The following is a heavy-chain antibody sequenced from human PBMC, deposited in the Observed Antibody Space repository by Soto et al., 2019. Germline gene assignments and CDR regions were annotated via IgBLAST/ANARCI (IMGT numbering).Heavy chain of an antibody. J-gene: IGHJ6*02. Sequence: PSETLSLTCTVSGGSISSGDYYWMWIRQPPGKGLDWIGYIYYSGSTYYNPSLKSRVTISVDTSKNQFSLKLSSVTAADTAVYYCASQRFGELYYYYYGMDVWGQGTTVTFSS. D-gene: IGHD3-10*01. CDR1: GGSISSGDYY. CDR3: ASQRFGELYYYYYGMDV. V-gene: IGHV4-30-4*01. CDR2: IYYSGST.